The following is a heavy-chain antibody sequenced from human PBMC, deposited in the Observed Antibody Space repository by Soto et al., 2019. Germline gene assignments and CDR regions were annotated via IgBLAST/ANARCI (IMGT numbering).Heavy chain of an antibody. J-gene: IGHJ4*02. Sequence: SQTLSLTCTVSGGSISSGGYYWIWIRQPPGKGLGWIGSIYYSGSTYYNPSLKSRVTISVDTSKNQFSLKLSSVTAADTAVYYCARRYGASFDYWGQGTLVTVSS. CDR3: ARRYGASFDY. D-gene: IGHD4-17*01. V-gene: IGHV4-30-4*01. CDR1: GGSISSGGYY. CDR2: IYYSGST.